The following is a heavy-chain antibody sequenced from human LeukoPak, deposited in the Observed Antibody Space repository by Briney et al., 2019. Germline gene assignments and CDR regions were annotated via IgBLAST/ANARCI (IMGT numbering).Heavy chain of an antibody. V-gene: IGHV7-4-1*02. CDR3: ARDAFYYYDSSGYYRWFDP. D-gene: IGHD3-22*01. CDR1: GYTFTSYA. J-gene: IGHJ5*02. CDR2: INTNTGNP. Sequence: ASVKVSCKASGYTFTSYAMNWVRQAPGQGLEWMGWINTNTGNPTYAQGFTGRFVFSLDTSVSTAYLQISSLKAEDTAVYYCARDAFYYYDSSGYYRWFDPWGQGTLVTVSS.